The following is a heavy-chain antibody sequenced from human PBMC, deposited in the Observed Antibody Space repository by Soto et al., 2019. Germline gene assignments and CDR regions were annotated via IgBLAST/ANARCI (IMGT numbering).Heavy chain of an antibody. V-gene: IGHV3-23*01. CDR1: GFIFSNYV. J-gene: IGHJ6*02. D-gene: IGHD3-3*01. CDR3: AKWSTIFGVITLSYSYYYGIDV. CDR2: ISDYGGTS. Sequence: SGGSLRLSCAASGFIFSNYVMSWVRQAPGKGLEWVSSISDYGGTSYYADSVKGRFTISRDNSKNTLYLQMNSLRAEDTAIYKCAKWSTIFGVITLSYSYYYGIDVWGQGTTVTVSS.